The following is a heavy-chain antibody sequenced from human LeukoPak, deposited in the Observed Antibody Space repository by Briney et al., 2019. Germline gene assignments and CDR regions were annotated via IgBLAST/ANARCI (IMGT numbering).Heavy chain of an antibody. D-gene: IGHD2-2*01. CDR1: GYTFTGYY. CDR3: ARTGEVPAALYGMDV. Sequence: ASVKVSCKASGYTFTGYYMHWVRQAPGQGLEWMGWINPNSGGTNYAQKFQGWVTMTRDTSISTAYMELSSLRSEDTAVYYCARTGEVPAALYGMDVWGQGTTVTVSS. J-gene: IGHJ6*02. V-gene: IGHV1-2*04. CDR2: INPNSGGT.